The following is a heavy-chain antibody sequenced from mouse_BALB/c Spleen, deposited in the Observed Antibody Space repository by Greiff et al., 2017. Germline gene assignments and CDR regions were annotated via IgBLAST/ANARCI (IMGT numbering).Heavy chain of an antibody. CDR1: GYTFTDYA. D-gene: IGHD2-3*01. V-gene: IGHV1S137*01. CDR2: ISTYYGDA. CDR3: ARGGSMISWYFDV. Sequence: VQLQQSGAELVRPGVSVKISCKGSGYTFTDYAMHWVKQSHAKSLEWIGVISTYYGDASYNQKFKGKATMTVDKSSSTAYMELARLTSEDSAIYYCARGGSMISWYFDVWGAGTTVTVSS. J-gene: IGHJ1*01.